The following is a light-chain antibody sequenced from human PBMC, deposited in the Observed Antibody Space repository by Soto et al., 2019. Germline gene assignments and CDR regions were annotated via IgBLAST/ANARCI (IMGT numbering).Light chain of an antibody. Sequence: EIVLTQSPGTLSLSPGDSATLSCRASQSVSRNYLAWYQQKPGQAPRLLIFDASSRATGIPDRFSGSGSETDFTLTLSRLEAEDFAVYHCQQYGTSPLTFGGGTRLEIK. V-gene: IGKV3-20*01. CDR3: QQYGTSPLT. CDR2: DAS. CDR1: QSVSRNY. J-gene: IGKJ5*01.